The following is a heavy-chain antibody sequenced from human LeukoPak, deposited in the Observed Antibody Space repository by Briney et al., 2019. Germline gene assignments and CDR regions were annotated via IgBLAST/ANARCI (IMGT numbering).Heavy chain of an antibody. D-gene: IGHD3-10*01. J-gene: IGHJ4*02. Sequence: PGGSLRLSCAASGFTFSNTWMNWFRQPPGKGLEWVGRIQSKTDGGTTEYAAPVKGRFTISRDDSKTTLYLQMNSLKTEDTAVYYCATLTVRGVINIWGQGTLVTVSS. CDR2: IQSKTDGGTT. V-gene: IGHV3-15*01. CDR1: GFTFSNTW. CDR3: ATLTVRGVINI.